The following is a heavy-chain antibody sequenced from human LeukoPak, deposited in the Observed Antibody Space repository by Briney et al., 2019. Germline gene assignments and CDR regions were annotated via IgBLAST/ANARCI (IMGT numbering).Heavy chain of an antibody. CDR3: ARAPPPPQYGGNHYPDYYGMDV. D-gene: IGHD4-23*01. J-gene: IGHJ6*02. CDR1: GYTFTGYY. V-gene: IGHV1-2*02. CDR2: INPNSGGT. Sequence: ASVKVSCKASGYTFTGYYMHWVRQAPGQGLEWMGWINPNSGGTNYAQKFQGRVTMTRDTSTSTAYMELSRLRSDDTAVYYCARAPPPPQYGGNHYPDYYGMDVWGQGTTVTVSS.